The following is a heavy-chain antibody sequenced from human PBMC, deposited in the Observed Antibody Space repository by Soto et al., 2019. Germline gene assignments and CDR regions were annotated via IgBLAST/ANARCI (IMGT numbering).Heavy chain of an antibody. J-gene: IGHJ5*02. CDR1: GFTFSSYE. CDR2: ISSSGSTI. V-gene: IGHV3-48*03. D-gene: IGHD6-6*01. Sequence: VGSLRLSCAASGFTFSSYEMNWVRQTPGKGLEWVSYISSSGSTIYYADSVKGRFTISRDNAKNSLYLQMNSLRAEDTAVYYCARGGSYSSSDNWFDPWGQGTLVTVSS. CDR3: ARGGSYSSSDNWFDP.